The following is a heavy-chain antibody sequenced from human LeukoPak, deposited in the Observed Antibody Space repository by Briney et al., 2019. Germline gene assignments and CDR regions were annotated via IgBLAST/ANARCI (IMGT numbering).Heavy chain of an antibody. CDR2: MNPNSGNT. Sequence: ASVKVSCKASGYTSTSYDINWVRQATGQGLEWMGWMNPNSGNTGYAQKFQGRVTMTRNTSISTAYMELSSLRSEDTAVYYCARFRDYGDYLDYWGQGTLVTVSS. CDR1: GYTSTSYD. D-gene: IGHD4-17*01. CDR3: ARFRDYGDYLDY. V-gene: IGHV1-8*01. J-gene: IGHJ4*02.